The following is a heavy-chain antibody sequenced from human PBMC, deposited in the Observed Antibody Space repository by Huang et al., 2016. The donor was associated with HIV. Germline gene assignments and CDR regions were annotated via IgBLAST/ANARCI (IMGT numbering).Heavy chain of an antibody. V-gene: IGHV1-3*01. CDR1: GYNFTSRG. Sequence: QVHLVQSGPEVKKPGASVKVSCKASGYNFTSRGLHGVRQAPGQRLGWMGYINPGTGNTKDSPKFQDRVTLTRDISANTAYMQLSRLTSEDTAVYYCASGQRMRESDIVATIPVSWGQGALVTVSS. CDR3: ASGQRMRESDIVATIPVS. CDR2: INPGTGNT. J-gene: IGHJ5*02. D-gene: IGHD5-12*01.